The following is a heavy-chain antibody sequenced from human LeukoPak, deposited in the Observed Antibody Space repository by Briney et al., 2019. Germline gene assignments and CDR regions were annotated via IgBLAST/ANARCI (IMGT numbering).Heavy chain of an antibody. J-gene: IGHJ4*02. CDR3: ARESGRVGATTD. CDR2: IYTSGST. D-gene: IGHD1-26*01. CDR1: GGSVRRGNYY. V-gene: IGHV4-61*02. Sequence: PSQTLSLTCTVSGGSVRRGNYYWTWIRQPAGSGLEWIGRIYTSGSTNYNPSLKSRVTISVDTSKNQFSLKLSSVSAADTAVYYCARESGRVGATTDWGQGTLVTVSS.